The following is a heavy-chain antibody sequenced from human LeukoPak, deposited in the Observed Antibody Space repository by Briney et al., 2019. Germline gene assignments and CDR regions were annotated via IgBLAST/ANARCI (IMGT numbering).Heavy chain of an antibody. V-gene: IGHV4-4*07. CDR2: IYTSGSI. D-gene: IGHD1-26*01. CDR1: GGSISSYY. J-gene: IGHJ6*03. CDR3: ARSRGGSYLGNFYCHYMDV. Sequence: SETLSLTCTVSGGSISSYYWSWIRQPAGKGLEWIGRIYTSGSITYNPSLKSRVTMSVDTSKNQFSLKLNSVTAADTAVYYCARSRGGSYLGNFYCHYMDVWGKGTTVTISS.